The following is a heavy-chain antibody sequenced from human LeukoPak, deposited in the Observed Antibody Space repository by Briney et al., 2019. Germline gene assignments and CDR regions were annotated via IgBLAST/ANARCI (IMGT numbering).Heavy chain of an antibody. J-gene: IGHJ2*01. V-gene: IGHV1-18*04. CDR2: ISAYNGNT. D-gene: IGHD4-17*01. Sequence: ASVKVSCKASGYTFTSYGISWVRQAPGQGLEWMGWISAYNGNTNYAQKPQGRVTMTIDTSTSTAYMELRSLRSDDTAVYYCARYLRSLSWYFDLWGRGTLVTVSS. CDR3: ARYLRSLSWYFDL. CDR1: GYTFTSYG.